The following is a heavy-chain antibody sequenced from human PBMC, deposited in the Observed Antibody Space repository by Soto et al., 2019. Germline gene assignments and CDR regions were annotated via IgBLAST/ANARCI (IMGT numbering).Heavy chain of an antibody. J-gene: IGHJ4*02. Sequence: GESLKISCKGSGYSFTNSWIHWVRQMPGKGLEWMGRIDPRDSYANYSPSFQGHVTISADKSISTAYLQWSSLKASDTAMYYCTRQSATYYDSSGYYFDYWGQGALVTVSS. CDR3: TRQSATYYDSSGYYFDY. CDR1: GYSFTNSW. CDR2: IDPRDSYA. D-gene: IGHD3-22*01. V-gene: IGHV5-10-1*01.